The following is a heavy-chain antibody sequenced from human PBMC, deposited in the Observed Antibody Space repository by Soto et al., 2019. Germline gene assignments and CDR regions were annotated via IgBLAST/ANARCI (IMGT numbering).Heavy chain of an antibody. CDR1: GFTFSSYA. Sequence: GGSLRLSCAASGFTFSSYAMSWVRQAPGKGLEWVAVIWYDGSNKYYADSVEGRITISRDNSKNTLYLQMDSLRAEDTAVYYCARTRYCSSASCYDLDYWGQGTLVTVSS. CDR3: ARTRYCSSASCYDLDY. J-gene: IGHJ4*02. CDR2: IWYDGSNK. D-gene: IGHD2-2*01. V-gene: IGHV3-33*08.